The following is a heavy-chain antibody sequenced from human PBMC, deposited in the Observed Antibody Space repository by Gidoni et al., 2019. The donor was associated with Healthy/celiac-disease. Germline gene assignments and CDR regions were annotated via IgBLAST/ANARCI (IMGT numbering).Heavy chain of an antibody. D-gene: IGHD3-9*01. V-gene: IGHV3-30-3*01. CDR3: ARGPPLRYFDWLLVGDFDY. CDR2: ISYDGSNK. J-gene: IGHJ4*02. CDR1: GFTFSSYA. Sequence: CPASGFTFSSYAMHWVRQAPGKGLEWVAVISYDGSNKYYADSVKGRFTISRDNSKNTLYLQMNSLRAEDTAVYYCARGPPLRYFDWLLVGDFDYWGQGTLVTVSS.